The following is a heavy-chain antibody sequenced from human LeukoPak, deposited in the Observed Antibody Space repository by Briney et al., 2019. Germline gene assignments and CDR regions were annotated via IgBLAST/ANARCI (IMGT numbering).Heavy chain of an antibody. CDR1: GFTFSSHG. V-gene: IGHV3-48*02. D-gene: IGHD4-23*01. J-gene: IGHJ4*02. Sequence: GGSLRLSCVGSGFTFSSHGMVWVRQAQGKGLEWLSYISPGGNTIYYANSVKGRFTISRDNAKNSLYLQVSSLGDEDTAVYYCARVRGPTVLTMFFDYWGQGTLVTVSS. CDR2: ISPGGNTI. CDR3: ARVRGPTVLTMFFDY.